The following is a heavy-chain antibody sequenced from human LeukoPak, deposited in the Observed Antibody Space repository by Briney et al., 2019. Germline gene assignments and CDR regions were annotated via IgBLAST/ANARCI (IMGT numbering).Heavy chain of an antibody. D-gene: IGHD4-11*01. J-gene: IGHJ4*02. V-gene: IGHV1-18*01. CDR3: ARESYSNYEFDY. Sequence: GASVKLSCKASGYTFTSYGISWVRQAPGQGLEWMGCISDYNGNTNYAQKLKGRVTMTTDTSTSTAYMELRSVRSDDTAVYYCARESYSNYEFDYWGQGTLVTVSS. CDR2: ISDYNGNT. CDR1: GYTFTSYG.